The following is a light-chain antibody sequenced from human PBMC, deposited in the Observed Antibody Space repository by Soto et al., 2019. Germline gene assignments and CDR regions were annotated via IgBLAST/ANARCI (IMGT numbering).Light chain of an antibody. CDR3: SSYAGSKNYV. Sequence: QSVLTQPPSASGSPGQSVTISCTGTSSDVGGYNYVSWYQQHPGKAPKLMIYDVSKRPSGVPDRFSGSKSGNTASLTVSGLQAEDEADYYCSSYAGSKNYVCGPGTKVTVL. CDR2: DVS. J-gene: IGLJ1*01. V-gene: IGLV2-8*01. CDR1: SSDVGGYNY.